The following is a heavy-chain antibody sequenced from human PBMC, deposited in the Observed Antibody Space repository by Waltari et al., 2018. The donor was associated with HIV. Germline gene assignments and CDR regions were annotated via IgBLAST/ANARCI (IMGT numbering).Heavy chain of an antibody. Sequence: QVQLVQSGAEVKKPGASVKVSCKASGYTFTGYYMHGVRPAPGQGLEWMGRINPNSGGTNYAQKFQGRVTMTRDTSISTAYMELSRLRSDDTAVYYCASLGADIVVVPAAISDVWGQGTTVTVSS. D-gene: IGHD2-2*01. CDR2: INPNSGGT. V-gene: IGHV1-2*06. CDR3: ASLGADIVVVPAAISDV. J-gene: IGHJ6*02. CDR1: GYTFTGYY.